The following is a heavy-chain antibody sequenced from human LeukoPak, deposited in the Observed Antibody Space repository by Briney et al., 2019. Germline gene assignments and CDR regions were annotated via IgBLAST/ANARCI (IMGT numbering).Heavy chain of an antibody. V-gene: IGHV3-7*01. Sequence: GGSLRLSCIASGFTFSNHGMHWVRQAPGKGLEWVANIKHDGSEKYYVDSVKGRFTISRDNAKNSLYLQMSSLRSEDTAVYYCARGIDGYYDYWGQGTLVTVSS. CDR2: IKHDGSEK. CDR1: GFTFSNHG. D-gene: IGHD3-22*01. CDR3: ARGIDGYYDY. J-gene: IGHJ4*02.